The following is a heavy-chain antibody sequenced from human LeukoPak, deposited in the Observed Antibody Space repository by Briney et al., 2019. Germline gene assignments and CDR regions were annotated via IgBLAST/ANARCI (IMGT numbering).Heavy chain of an antibody. V-gene: IGHV1-2*02. D-gene: IGHD4-17*01. CDR3: ARAEISVTTGDLDL. Sequence: SVHDSFKASIYTFTGFYIHSVRQAPGQRLEWMAWLNPGNGDSHSPQKFQGRATLPRDTSIRTAYMELKRLASDDTAVYVCARAEISVTTGDLDLWGQGALVIVSS. J-gene: IGHJ5*02. CDR2: LNPGNGDS. CDR1: IYTFTGFY.